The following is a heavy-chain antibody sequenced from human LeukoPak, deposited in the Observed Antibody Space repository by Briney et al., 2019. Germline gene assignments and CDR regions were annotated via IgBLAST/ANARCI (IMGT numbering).Heavy chain of an antibody. V-gene: IGHV3-21*04. J-gene: IGHJ4*02. D-gene: IGHD2-21*01. Sequence: KTGGSLRLSCAASGFTFSSYSMNWVRQAPGKGLEWVSSISSSSSYIYYADSVKGRFTISRDKGKNTLYLQMNSLRAEDTAVYYCAKGDLIRGYFDYWGQGTLVTVSS. CDR2: ISSSSSYI. CDR3: AKGDLIRGYFDY. CDR1: GFTFSSYS.